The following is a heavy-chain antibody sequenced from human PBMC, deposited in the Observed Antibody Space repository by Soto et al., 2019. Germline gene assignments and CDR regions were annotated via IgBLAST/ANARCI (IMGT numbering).Heavy chain of an antibody. V-gene: IGHV3-21*01. CDR1: GFTFSSYS. CDR2: ISSSSSYI. D-gene: IGHD3-9*01. Sequence: GSLRLSCAASGFTFSSYSMNWVRQAPGKGLEWVSSISSSSSYIYYADSVKGRFTISRDNAKNSLYLQMNSLRAEDTAVYYCARPLRYFDWLSPPDAFDIWGQGTMVTVSS. CDR3: ARPLRYFDWLSPPDAFDI. J-gene: IGHJ3*02.